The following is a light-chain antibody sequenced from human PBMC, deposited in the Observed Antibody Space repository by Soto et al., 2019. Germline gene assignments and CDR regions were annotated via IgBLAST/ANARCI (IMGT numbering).Light chain of an antibody. CDR1: SSDVGSYNR. Sequence: QSALTQPPSVSGSPGQSVTISCTGTSSDVGSYNRLSWYQQPPGTAPKRIMYEVNTRPSGVPDRFSGSKSGSTASLTISGLQAEDEADYYCSLYISGSTYVFGTGTKLTVL. V-gene: IGLV2-18*01. CDR2: EVN. CDR3: SLYISGSTYV. J-gene: IGLJ1*01.